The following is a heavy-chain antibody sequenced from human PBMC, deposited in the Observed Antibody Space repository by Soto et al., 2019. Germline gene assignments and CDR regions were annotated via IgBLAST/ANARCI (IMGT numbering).Heavy chain of an antibody. J-gene: IGHJ6*03. CDR2: ISSSSSTI. CDR1: GFTFSSYS. CDR3: ARSESIVVVPATMRGLWGRQGADYYYYMDV. Sequence: GVSLRLSCAASGFTFSSYSMNWVRQAPGKGLEWVSYISSSSSTIYYADSVKGRFTISRDNAKNSLYLQMNSLRAEDTAVYYCARSESIVVVPATMRGLWGRQGADYYYYMDVWGKGTTVTVSS. D-gene: IGHD2-2*01. V-gene: IGHV3-48*01.